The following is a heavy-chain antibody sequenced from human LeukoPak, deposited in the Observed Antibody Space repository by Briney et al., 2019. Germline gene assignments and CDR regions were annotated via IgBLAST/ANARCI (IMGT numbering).Heavy chain of an antibody. V-gene: IGHV4-38-2*02. J-gene: IGHJ4*02. CDR2: IYHSGST. Sequence: SETLSLTCTVSDDSISSGFYWGWIRQPPGKGLEWIGSIYHSGSTYYNPSLKSRVTISVDTSKNQFSLRLSSVTAADTAVCYCASRITVAGNYFDYWGQGTLVTVSS. CDR3: ASRITVAGNYFDY. CDR1: DDSISSGFY. D-gene: IGHD6-19*01.